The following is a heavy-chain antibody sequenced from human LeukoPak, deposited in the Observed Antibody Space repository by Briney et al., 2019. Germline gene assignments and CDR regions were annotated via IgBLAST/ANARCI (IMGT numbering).Heavy chain of an antibody. D-gene: IGHD4-23*01. CDR1: GFTFSSYG. CDR2: IWYDGSNK. V-gene: IGHV3-33*01. Sequence: GRSLRLSCAASGFTFSSYGMHWVRQAPGKGLEWVAVIWYDGSNKYYADSVKGRFTISRDNSKNPLYLQMNSLRAEDTAVYYCARDMTTVAPYYYYGMDVWGQGTTVTVSS. J-gene: IGHJ6*02. CDR3: ARDMTTVAPYYYYGMDV.